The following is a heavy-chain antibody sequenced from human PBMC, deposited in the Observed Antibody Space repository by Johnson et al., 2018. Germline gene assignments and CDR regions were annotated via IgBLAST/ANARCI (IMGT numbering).Heavy chain of an antibody. V-gene: IGHV1-8*01. J-gene: IGHJ6*03. D-gene: IGHD3-10*01. CDR1: GYTFTSYD. Sequence: QVQLVQSGAEVKKXGASXKVXCKASGYTFTSYDINWVRQATGQGLEWMGWMNPNSGNTGYAQKFQGRVTMTRNTSITTAYMELSSLGSEDTAVYYCARRESGFGYYYMDVWGKGTTVIVSS. CDR2: MNPNSGNT. CDR3: ARRESGFGYYYMDV.